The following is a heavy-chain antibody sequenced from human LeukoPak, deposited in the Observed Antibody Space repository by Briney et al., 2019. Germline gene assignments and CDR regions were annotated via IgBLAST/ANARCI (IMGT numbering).Heavy chain of an antibody. CDR2: IYYSGSS. J-gene: IGHJ4*02. D-gene: IGHD3-22*01. CDR1: GGSISSGGYY. Sequence: SSETLSLTCTVSGGSISSGGYYWSWIRQPPGKGLEWIGSIYYSGSSYYNPSLKSRVTISVDTSKNQFSLRLSSVTAADTAVYYCARHPSYYYDSSGYPDYWGQGTLVTVSS. CDR3: ARHPSYYYDSSGYPDY. V-gene: IGHV4-39*01.